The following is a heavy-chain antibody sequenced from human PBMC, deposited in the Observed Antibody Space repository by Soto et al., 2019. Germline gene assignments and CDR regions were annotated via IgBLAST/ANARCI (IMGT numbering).Heavy chain of an antibody. D-gene: IGHD3-3*01. CDR2: IIPIFGTA. CDR1: GGTFSSYA. V-gene: IGHV1-69*01. J-gene: IGHJ4*02. CDR3: ARTHYDFWSCYLDY. Sequence: QVQLVQSGAEVKKPGSSVKVFCKASGGTFSSYAISWVRQAPGQGLEWMGGIIPIFGTANYAQKFQGRATITAAESTRTAYMELRGLRSEETAVNYCARTHYDFWSCYLDYWGQGTLDTVSS.